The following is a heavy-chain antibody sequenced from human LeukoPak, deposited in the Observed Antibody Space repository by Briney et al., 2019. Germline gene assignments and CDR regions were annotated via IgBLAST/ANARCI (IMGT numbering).Heavy chain of an antibody. J-gene: IGHJ4*02. CDR2: IIPILGIA. Sequence: SVKVSCKASGYTFTSYGISWVRQAPGQGLEWMGRIIPILGIANYEQKLQGRVTITADKSTSTAYMELSSLRSGDTAVYYCARAEDYYDSSGLLDYWGQGTLVTVSS. CDR1: GYTFTSYG. V-gene: IGHV1-69*04. CDR3: ARAEDYYDSSGLLDY. D-gene: IGHD3-22*01.